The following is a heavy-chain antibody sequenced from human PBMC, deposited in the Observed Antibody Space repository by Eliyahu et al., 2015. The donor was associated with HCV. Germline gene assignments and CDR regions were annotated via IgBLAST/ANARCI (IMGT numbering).Heavy chain of an antibody. CDR3: ARDYDFWSGYPGPYYGMDV. CDR1: GFTFSSYW. CDR2: IKQDGSEK. V-gene: IGHV3-7*05. Sequence: EVQLVESGGGLVQPGGSLRLSCAASGFTFSSYWMXWVRQAPGKGLEWVANIKQDGSEKYYVDSVKGRFTISRDNAKNSLYLQMNSLRAEDTAVYYCARDYDFWSGYPGPYYGMDVWGQGTTVTVSS. D-gene: IGHD3-3*01. J-gene: IGHJ6*02.